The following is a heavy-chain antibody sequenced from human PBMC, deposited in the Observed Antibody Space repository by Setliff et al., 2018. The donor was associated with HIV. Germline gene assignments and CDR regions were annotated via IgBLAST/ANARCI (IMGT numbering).Heavy chain of an antibody. CDR1: GGSISNDSYY. D-gene: IGHD2-2*01. CDR2: IYSSGSI. Sequence: SETLSLTCIVSGGSISNDSYYWTWIRQPAGKGLECIGRIYSSGSINYNASLKSRVTMSVDTSKNQFSLKVRSVTAADTAVYYCARMDSSTWPDYYFYGMDVWGQGTTVTVSS. V-gene: IGHV4-61*10. J-gene: IGHJ6*02. CDR3: ARMDSSTWPDYYFYGMDV.